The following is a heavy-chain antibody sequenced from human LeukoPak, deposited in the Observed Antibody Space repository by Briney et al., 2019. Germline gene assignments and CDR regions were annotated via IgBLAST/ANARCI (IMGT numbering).Heavy chain of an antibody. Sequence: GGSLRLSCSASGFTFNTYWMSWVRQAPGKGLEWVANIKQDGSEKYYVDSVKGRFSISRDNAKNSLYLQMNGLRAEDTAVYYCARDPNYWGQGTLVTVSS. CDR1: GFTFNTYW. CDR2: IKQDGSEK. V-gene: IGHV3-7*01. CDR3: ARDPNY. J-gene: IGHJ4*02.